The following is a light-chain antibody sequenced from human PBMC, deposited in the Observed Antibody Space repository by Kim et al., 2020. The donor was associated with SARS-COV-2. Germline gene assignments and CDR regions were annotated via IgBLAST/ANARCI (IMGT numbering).Light chain of an antibody. J-gene: IGKJ4*01. CDR1: QSISTF. CDR2: AAS. Sequence: SASVGDRVTITCRTSQSISTFLNWYQHKPGKAPKLLIYAASNLESGDPSRFSGSGSGTDFTLTIDSLQPEDFATYYCQLSDTTPAFGGGTKVDIK. CDR3: QLSDTTPA. V-gene: IGKV1-39*01.